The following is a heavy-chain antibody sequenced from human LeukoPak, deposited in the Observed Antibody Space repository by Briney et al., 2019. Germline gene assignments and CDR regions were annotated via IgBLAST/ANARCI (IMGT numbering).Heavy chain of an antibody. D-gene: IGHD3-22*01. Sequence: GGSLRLSCAASGFTFNNYAMSWVRQAPGEGLEWVSAISGSGGSTSYADSVKGRFTISRDNSKNSLYLQMNSLRAEDTAVYYCAKHLAPYDSSGYYRRFDYWGQGTLVTVSS. J-gene: IGHJ4*02. CDR3: AKHLAPYDSSGYYRRFDY. V-gene: IGHV3-23*01. CDR1: GFTFNNYA. CDR2: ISGSGGST.